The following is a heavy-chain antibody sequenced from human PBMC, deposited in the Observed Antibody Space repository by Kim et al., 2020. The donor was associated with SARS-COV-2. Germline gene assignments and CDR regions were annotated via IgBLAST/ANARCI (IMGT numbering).Heavy chain of an antibody. V-gene: IGHV4-31*03. CDR2: IYDSRST. J-gene: IGHJ5*01. CDR3: ARASAITMYGVVMNNWSDS. CDR1: GGSISSGGYY. D-gene: IGHD3-3*01. Sequence: SETLSLTCTVSGGSISSGGYYWSWIRQHPGKDLEWIGYIYDSRSTYYNPSLKSRVTISVDTTKNQFSLKLSSVTAAATAVYYCARASAITMYGVVMNNWSDSWGQGTLVTVSS.